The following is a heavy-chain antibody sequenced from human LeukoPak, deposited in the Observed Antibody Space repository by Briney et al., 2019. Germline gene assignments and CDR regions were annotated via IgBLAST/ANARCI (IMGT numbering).Heavy chain of an antibody. Sequence: PGRSLRLSCAASGFTFSSYSMNWVRQAPGKVLEWVSYISSSSSTIYYADSVKGRFTISRDNAKNSLYLQMDSLRAEDTAVYYCAKDWGVGVTPAGGFDYWGQGTLVTVSS. J-gene: IGHJ4*02. CDR2: ISSSSSTI. CDR3: AKDWGVGVTPAGGFDY. D-gene: IGHD1-26*01. V-gene: IGHV3-48*01. CDR1: GFTFSSYS.